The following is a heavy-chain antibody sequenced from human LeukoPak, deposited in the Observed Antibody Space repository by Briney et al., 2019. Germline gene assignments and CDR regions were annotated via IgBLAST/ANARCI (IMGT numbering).Heavy chain of an antibody. D-gene: IGHD6-13*01. J-gene: IGHJ4*02. CDR1: GGTFSSYA. V-gene: IGHV1-69*05. CDR2: IIPIFGTA. CDR3: ARDNSMAAAVDY. Sequence: GASVKVSCKASGGTFSSYAISWVRQAPGQGLEWMGGIIPIFGTANYAQKFQGRVTMTRDTSISTAYMELSRLRSDDTAVYYCARDNSMAAAVDYWGQGTLVTVSS.